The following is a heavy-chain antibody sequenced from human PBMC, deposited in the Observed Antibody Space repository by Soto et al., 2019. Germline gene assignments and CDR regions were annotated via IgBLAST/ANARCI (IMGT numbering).Heavy chain of an antibody. J-gene: IGHJ5*02. CDR1: GGSISSGGYY. Sequence: SETLSLTCTVSGGSISSGGYYWSWIRQHPGKGLEWIRYIYYSGSTYYNPSLKSRVTISVDTSKNQFSLKLSSVTAADTAVYYCATAMVRGVIDWFDPWGQGTLVTVSS. CDR3: ATAMVRGVIDWFDP. CDR2: IYYSGST. D-gene: IGHD3-10*01. V-gene: IGHV4-31*03.